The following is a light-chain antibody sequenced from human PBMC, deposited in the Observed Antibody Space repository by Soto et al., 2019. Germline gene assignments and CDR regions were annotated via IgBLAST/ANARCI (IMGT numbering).Light chain of an antibody. CDR2: EVT. CDR3: SSYAGSNNKV. Sequence: QSALTQPPSASGSPGQSVTISCTGTSSDVGSYNYVSWYQQHPGKAPKLMIYEVTKRPSGVPDRFSGSKSGNTASLTVSGLQADDEADYYCSSYAGSNNKVFGTGTKVT. CDR1: SSDVGSYNY. V-gene: IGLV2-8*01. J-gene: IGLJ1*01.